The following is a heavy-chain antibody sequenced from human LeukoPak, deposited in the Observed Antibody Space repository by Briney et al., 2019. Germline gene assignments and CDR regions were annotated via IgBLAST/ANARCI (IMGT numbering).Heavy chain of an antibody. CDR2: TYTSGST. CDR1: GGSFSSYY. CDR3: ARGGRRSSGWYWDAFDI. V-gene: IGHV4-59*10. D-gene: IGHD6-19*01. J-gene: IGHJ3*02. Sequence: SETLSLTCAVYGGSFSSYYWSWIRQPAGKGLEWIGRTYTSGSTNYNPSLKSRVTMSVDTSKNQFSLKLSSVTAADTAVYYCARGGRRSSGWYWDAFDIWGQGTMVTVSS.